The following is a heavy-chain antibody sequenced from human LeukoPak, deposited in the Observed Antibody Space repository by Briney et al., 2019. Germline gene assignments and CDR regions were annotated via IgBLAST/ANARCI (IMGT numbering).Heavy chain of an antibody. V-gene: IGHV4-34*01. D-gene: IGHD6-6*01. CDR3: ARTGAMAARRAQDY. CDR1: GGSFSGCY. Sequence: SETLSLTCAVYGGSFSGCYWTWIRQPPGKGLEWIGEINHRGSTNYNPSLKSRVTISIDTSKNQFSLNLSSATAADTAVYYCARTGAMAARRAQDYWGQGTLVTVSS. CDR2: INHRGST. J-gene: IGHJ4*02.